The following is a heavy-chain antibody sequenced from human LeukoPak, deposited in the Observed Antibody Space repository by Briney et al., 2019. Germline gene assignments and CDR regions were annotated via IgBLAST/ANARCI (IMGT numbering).Heavy chain of an antibody. CDR2: IKQDGSEK. D-gene: IGHD1-26*01. Sequence: PGGSLRLSCAASGFTFSNYWMTWVRQAPGKGLEWVANIKQDGSEKYYVDSVKGRFTISRDNANNSLFLNMNSLRGEDTAIYFCARDPTSGSHPHFDAWGQGIQVSVSS. CDR3: ARDPTSGSHPHFDA. J-gene: IGHJ4*02. CDR1: GFTFSNYW. V-gene: IGHV3-7*01.